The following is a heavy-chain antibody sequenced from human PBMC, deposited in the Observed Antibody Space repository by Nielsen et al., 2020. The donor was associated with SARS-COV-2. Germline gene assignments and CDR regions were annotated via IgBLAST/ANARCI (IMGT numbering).Heavy chain of an antibody. CDR1: GFTFSSYA. J-gene: IGHJ3*02. V-gene: IGHV3-30*04. CDR2: ISYDGSNK. Sequence: GESLKISCAASGFTFSSYAMHWVRQAPGKGLEWVAVISYDGSNKYYADPAKGRFTISRDNSKNTLYLQMNSLRAEDTAVYYCARGYYYDSSGYYHDAFDIWGQGTMVTVSS. D-gene: IGHD3-22*01. CDR3: ARGYYYDSSGYYHDAFDI.